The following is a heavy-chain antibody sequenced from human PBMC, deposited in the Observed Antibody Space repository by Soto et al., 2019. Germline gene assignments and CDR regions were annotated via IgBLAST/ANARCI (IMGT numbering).Heavy chain of an antibody. CDR2: INPNSGGT. CDR3: ARYYYDSSGYYYDGMDV. CDR1: GYTFTGYY. V-gene: IGHV1-2*02. Sequence: ASVKVSCKASGYTFTGYYMHWVRQAPGQGLEWMGWINPNSGGTNYAQKFQGRVTMTRDTSISTAYMELSRLRSDDTAVYYCARYYYDSSGYYYDGMDVWGRGTTVTVSS. J-gene: IGHJ6*02. D-gene: IGHD3-22*01.